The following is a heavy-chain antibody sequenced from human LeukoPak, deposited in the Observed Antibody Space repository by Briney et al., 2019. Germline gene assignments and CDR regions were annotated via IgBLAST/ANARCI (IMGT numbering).Heavy chain of an antibody. J-gene: IGHJ3*02. Sequence: PSETLSLTCTVSGGSISSYYWSWIRQPPGKGLEWIGYIYYSGSTNYNPSLKSRVTISVDTSKNQFSLKLSSVTAADTAVYYCAREGSSSGAFDIWSQGTMVTVSS. D-gene: IGHD6-19*01. CDR1: GGSISSYY. V-gene: IGHV4-59*01. CDR2: IYYSGST. CDR3: AREGSSSGAFDI.